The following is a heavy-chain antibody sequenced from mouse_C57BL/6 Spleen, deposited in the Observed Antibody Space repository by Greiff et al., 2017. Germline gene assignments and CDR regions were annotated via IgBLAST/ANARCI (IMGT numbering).Heavy chain of an antibody. Sequence: EVMLVESGGGLVKPGGSLKLSCAASGFTFSSYAMSWVRQTPETRLEWVATISDGGSYTYYPANVKGRFTISSDHAKNNLYLQMSHLKSEDTGMYYCARDLYYDGSSDDYFENWGKGTTLTVS. V-gene: IGHV5-4*01. D-gene: IGHD1-1*01. CDR3: ARDLYYDGSSDDYFEN. CDR1: GFTFSSYA. CDR2: ISDGGSYT. J-gene: IGHJ2*01.